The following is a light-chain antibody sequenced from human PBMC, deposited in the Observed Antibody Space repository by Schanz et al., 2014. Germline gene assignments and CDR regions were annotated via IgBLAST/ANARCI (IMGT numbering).Light chain of an antibody. Sequence: ETVMTQSPATLSVSPGERATLSCRASQSVSINVAWYQQRPGQAPRLLIYGASTRATGIPARFSGSGSGTEFTFTISSLQSEDFAVYFCHQYHDWPPHTFGQGTRLEIK. CDR1: QSVSIN. V-gene: IGKV3-15*01. J-gene: IGKJ2*01. CDR2: GAS. CDR3: HQYHDWPPHT.